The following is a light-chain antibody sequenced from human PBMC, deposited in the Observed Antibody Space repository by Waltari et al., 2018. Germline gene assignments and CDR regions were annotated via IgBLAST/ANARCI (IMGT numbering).Light chain of an antibody. V-gene: IGKV3D-11*02. CDR3: QQRSNWH. Sequence: EIVLTQSPATLSLSPGERATLSCRASQSVSSYLAWYQQKPGQAPRLLIYDASNRATGIPARFSGSGPGTDFTLTISSLEPEDFAVYYCQQRSNWHFGQGTRLEIK. CDR2: DAS. J-gene: IGKJ5*01. CDR1: QSVSSY.